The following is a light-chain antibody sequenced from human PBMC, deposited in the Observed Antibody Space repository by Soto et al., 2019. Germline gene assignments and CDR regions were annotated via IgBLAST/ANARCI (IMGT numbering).Light chain of an antibody. J-gene: IGLJ1*01. V-gene: IGLV2-14*03. CDR1: SSDVGAYNY. CDR2: EVS. Sequence: QSVLTQPASVSWSPGQSITISCTGTSSDVGAYNYDSWYQQHHPGEAPKLIIYEVSHRPSGVSNRFSGSESGNTASLTISGLQTEDEADYYCSSYTSATTYVFGTGTKVTVL. CDR3: SSYTSATTYV.